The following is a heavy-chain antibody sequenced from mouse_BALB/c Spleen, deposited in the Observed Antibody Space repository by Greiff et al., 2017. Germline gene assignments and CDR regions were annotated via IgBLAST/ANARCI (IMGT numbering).Heavy chain of an antibody. D-gene: IGHD1-1*01. Sequence: EVKLMESGGGLVQPGGSRKLSCAASGFTFSSFGMHWVRQAPEKGLEWVAYISSGSSTIYYADTVKGRFTISRDNPKNTLFLQMTSLRSEDTAMYYCARSAVVVRGGAMDYWGQGTSVTVSS. V-gene: IGHV5-17*02. CDR1: GFTFSSFG. CDR3: ARSAVVVRGGAMDY. CDR2: ISSGSSTI. J-gene: IGHJ4*01.